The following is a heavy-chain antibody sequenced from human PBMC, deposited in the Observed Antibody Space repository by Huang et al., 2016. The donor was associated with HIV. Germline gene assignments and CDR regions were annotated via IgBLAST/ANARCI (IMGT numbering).Heavy chain of an antibody. CDR3: GREGGNWGTYRFTGNDY. V-gene: IGHV1-69*13. J-gene: IGHJ4*02. CDR2: SSPMVGKG. Sequence: QVQLVQSGPEVKKPGSSVTVSCTASGGALSEYAFNWVRQAPSHGVGWMAGSSPMVGKGKYAKKCEGRSTITEDEATNTGYMELSRLEFEEAAVYYCGREGGNWGTYRFTGNDYWGQGTLSTDSS. D-gene: IGHD3-16*02. CDR1: GGALSEYA.